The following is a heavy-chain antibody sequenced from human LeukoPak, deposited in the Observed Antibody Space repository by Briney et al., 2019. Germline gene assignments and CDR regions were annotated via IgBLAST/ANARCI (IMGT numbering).Heavy chain of an antibody. CDR2: IIPIFGTA. CDR3: ARDRADSSGYSRYYYYYMDV. J-gene: IGHJ6*03. CDR1: GGTFSSYA. V-gene: IGHV1-69*13. Sequence: SVKVSCKASGGTFSSYAISWVRQAPGQGLDWMGGIIPIFGTANYAQKFQGRVTITADESTSTAYMELSSLRSEDTAVYYCARDRADSSGYSRYYYYYMDVWGKGTTVTISS. D-gene: IGHD3-22*01.